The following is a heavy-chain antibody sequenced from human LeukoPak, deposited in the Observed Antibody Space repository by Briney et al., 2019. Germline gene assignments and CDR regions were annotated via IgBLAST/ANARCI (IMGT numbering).Heavy chain of an antibody. D-gene: IGHD3-16*01. CDR1: GFTVSSTY. V-gene: IGHV3-53*01. J-gene: IGHJ4*02. Sequence: GGSLRLSCAASGFTVSSTYMSWVRQAPGKGLEWVSVIYKDGKIYYIDSVKGRFTISRDTSKNTLYLQMNSLRVEDTAVYYCAKGPRGTFDYWGQGTLVTVSS. CDR3: AKGPRGTFDY. CDR2: IYKDGKI.